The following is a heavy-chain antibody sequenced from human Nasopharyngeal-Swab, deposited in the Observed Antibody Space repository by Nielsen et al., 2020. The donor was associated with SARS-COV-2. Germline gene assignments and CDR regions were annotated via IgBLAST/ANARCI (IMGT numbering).Heavy chain of an antibody. V-gene: IGHV4-59*08. CDR2: IYYSGST. CDR3: ARRETIVGSFDY. CDR1: GGSISSHY. Sequence: SETLSLTCTVSGGSISSHYWTWIRQSPGKGLEWIGSIYYSGSTDYNPSLKGRVTISVDTAKNQFSLKLTSVTAADTAVYYCARRETIVGSFDYWGQGTLVTVSS. J-gene: IGHJ4*02. D-gene: IGHD1-26*01.